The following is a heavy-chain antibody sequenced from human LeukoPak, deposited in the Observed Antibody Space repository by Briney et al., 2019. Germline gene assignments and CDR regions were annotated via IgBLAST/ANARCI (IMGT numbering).Heavy chain of an antibody. CDR3: AQKGGTDH. CDR2: ISSTSSAM. D-gene: IGHD2-15*01. J-gene: IGHJ4*02. CDR1: GFTFSRFG. Sequence: GGSLRLSCAASGFTFSRFGMNWVRQAPGKGLEWISYISSTSSAMYYADSVKGRFTISRDNAKNSLYLQMSSLRDEDTAVYYCAQKGGTDHWGQGTLVTVSS. V-gene: IGHV3-48*02.